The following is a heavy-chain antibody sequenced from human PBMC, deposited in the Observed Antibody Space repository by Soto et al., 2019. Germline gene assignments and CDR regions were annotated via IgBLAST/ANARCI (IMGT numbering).Heavy chain of an antibody. Sequence: EVRLVESGGGLVQPGGSLRLSCVASGFTFTNFWMSWVRQAPGKGLEWVANIKGDGSEKRYVGSVKGRLTISRDNAKNSVYLQMNSLRVEDTGLYYCGRDEVRNGVGVWGQGTTVIVSS. V-gene: IGHV3-7*01. J-gene: IGHJ6*02. CDR3: GRDEVRNGVGV. CDR1: GFTFTNFW. CDR2: IKGDGSEK.